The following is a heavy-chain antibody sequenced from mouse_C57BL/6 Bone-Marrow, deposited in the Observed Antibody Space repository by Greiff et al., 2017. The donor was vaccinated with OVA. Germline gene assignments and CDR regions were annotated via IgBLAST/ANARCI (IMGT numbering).Heavy chain of an antibody. V-gene: IGHV1-18*01. CDR2: INPNNGGT. CDR3: ARRPYYVYAMDY. J-gene: IGHJ4*01. Sequence: DVKLQESGPELVKPGASVKIPCKASGYTFTDYNMDWVKQSHGKSLEWIGDINPNNGGTIYNQKFKGKATLTVDKSSSTAYMELRSLTSEDTAVYYCARRPYYVYAMDYWGQGTSVTVSS. CDR1: GYTFTDYN. D-gene: IGHD2-10*01.